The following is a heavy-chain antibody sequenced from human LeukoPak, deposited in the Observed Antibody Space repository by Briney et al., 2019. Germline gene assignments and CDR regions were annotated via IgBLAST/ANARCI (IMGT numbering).Heavy chain of an antibody. D-gene: IGHD2-15*01. CDR3: ARDRGGSYSAIDY. CDR1: GFTFSSYW. J-gene: IGHJ4*02. Sequence: GGSLRLSCVASGFTFSSYWMTWVRQAPGKGLEWSANIKEDGSIQYYLDSVRGRFTISRDNAKTSVYLQLNSLRADDTAVYYCARDRGGSYSAIDYWGQGTLVTVSS. CDR2: IKEDGSIQ. V-gene: IGHV3-7*01.